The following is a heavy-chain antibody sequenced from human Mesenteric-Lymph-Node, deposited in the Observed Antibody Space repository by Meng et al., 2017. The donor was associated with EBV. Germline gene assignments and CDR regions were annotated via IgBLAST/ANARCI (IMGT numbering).Heavy chain of an antibody. CDR1: GGSIISGGYS. CDR3: ARSAGGDYLDY. V-gene: IGHV4-30-2*01. CDR2: IYHSGTT. Sequence: QLQLQESGSGLVRPSQTLSPTWAVSGGSIISGGYSWSWIRQAPGKGLEWIGFIYHSGTTYLNPSLRSRVNLSVDTSKNQFSLNLRSVSAADTAIYYCARSAGGDYLDYWGQGTLVTVSS. J-gene: IGHJ4*02. D-gene: IGHD1-26*01.